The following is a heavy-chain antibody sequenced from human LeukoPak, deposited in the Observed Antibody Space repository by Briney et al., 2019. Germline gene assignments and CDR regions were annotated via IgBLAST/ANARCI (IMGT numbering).Heavy chain of an antibody. CDR3: ARYCSSTSCHYGMDV. CDR1: GFTFSSYS. D-gene: IGHD2-2*01. J-gene: IGHJ6*02. Sequence: GGSLRLSCAASGFTFSSYSMTWVRQAPGKGLEWDSSISSSSSYIYYADSVKGRFTIFRDNAKNSLYLQMNSLRAEDTAVYYCARYCSSTSCHYGMDVWGQGTTVTVSS. CDR2: ISSSSSYI. V-gene: IGHV3-21*01.